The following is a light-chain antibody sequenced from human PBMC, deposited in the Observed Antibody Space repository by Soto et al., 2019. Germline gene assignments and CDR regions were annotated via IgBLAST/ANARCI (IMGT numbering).Light chain of an antibody. CDR2: GTS. V-gene: IGKV3-20*01. CDR1: QTVTNNY. Sequence: EIVLTQSPGTLSLSPGERATLSCRASQTVTNNYLAWYQQKPGQAPRLLIYGTSTRATGIPVRFSGSGSGTDFTLTISSLQPEDFAVYYCQQYNHWPLTFGGGTKVDIK. J-gene: IGKJ4*01. CDR3: QQYNHWPLT.